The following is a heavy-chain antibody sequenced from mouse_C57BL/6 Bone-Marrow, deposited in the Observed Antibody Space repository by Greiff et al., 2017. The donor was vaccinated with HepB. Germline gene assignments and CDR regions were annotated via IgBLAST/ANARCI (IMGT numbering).Heavy chain of an antibody. CDR3: ARGGDLLRLPFAY. CDR2: IYPGSGST. CDR1: GYTFTSYW. J-gene: IGHJ3*01. V-gene: IGHV1-55*01. Sequence: QVQLQQSGAELVKPGASVKMSCKASGYTFTSYWITWVKQRPGQGLEWIGDIYPGSGSTNYNEKFKSKATLTVDTSSSTAYMQLSSLTSEDSAVYYCARGGDLLRLPFAYWGQGTLVTVSA. D-gene: IGHD2-4*01.